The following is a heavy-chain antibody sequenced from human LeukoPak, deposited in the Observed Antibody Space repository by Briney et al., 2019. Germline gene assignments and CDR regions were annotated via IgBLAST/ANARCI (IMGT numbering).Heavy chain of an antibody. D-gene: IGHD1-26*01. CDR2: IYYSGST. CDR3: ARAIVGATHLDY. Sequence: SETLSLTCTVSGGSISSYYWSWIRQPPGKGLEWIGYIYYSGSTNYNPSLKSRVTISVDTSKNQFSLKLGSVTAADTAVYYCARAIVGATHLDYWGQGTLVTVSS. V-gene: IGHV4-59*01. J-gene: IGHJ4*02. CDR1: GGSISSYY.